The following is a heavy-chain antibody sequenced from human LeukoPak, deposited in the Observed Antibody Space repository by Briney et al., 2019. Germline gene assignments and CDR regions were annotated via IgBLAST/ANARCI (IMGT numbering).Heavy chain of an antibody. Sequence: PGGSLRLSCAASGFTFSNAWMSWVRQAAGKGLEWVGRIKSKTDGGTTDYAAPVKGRFTISRDDSKNTLYLQMNSLKTEDTAVYYCTTDPGSYCGGDCPPIDYWGQGTLVTVSS. V-gene: IGHV3-15*01. CDR1: GFTFSNAW. D-gene: IGHD2-21*02. CDR2: IKSKTDGGTT. CDR3: TTDPGSYCGGDCPPIDY. J-gene: IGHJ4*02.